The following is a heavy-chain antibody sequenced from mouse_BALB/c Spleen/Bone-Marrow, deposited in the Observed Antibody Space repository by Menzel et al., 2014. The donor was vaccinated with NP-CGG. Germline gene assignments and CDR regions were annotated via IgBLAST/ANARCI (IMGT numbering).Heavy chain of an antibody. V-gene: IGHV1-87*01. J-gene: IGHJ3*01. CDR2: IYPGAGDT. D-gene: IGHD3-3*01. Sequence: VQLQQSGPELARPGASVKFSCKGSGYTFTSYWMQWVKQRHGQGLEWIGAIYPGAGDTRYTQKFKGKATLTADKSSSTAYMQLSSLASENSALYSCAGSRPPAYWVQGTLVPVSA. CDR1: GYTFTSYW. CDR3: AGSRPPAY.